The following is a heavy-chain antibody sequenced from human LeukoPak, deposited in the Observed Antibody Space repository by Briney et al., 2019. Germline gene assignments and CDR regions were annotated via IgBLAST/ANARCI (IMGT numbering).Heavy chain of an antibody. CDR2: IKQHGTEK. Sequence: GGSLRLSSTASGIMFSGYWMSWVRQAPGKGLEWVANIKQHGTEKYYVDSVKGRFTISRDDAKKSVYLQMNSLRAEDTAVYYCASDGGPFDHWGQGILVTVAS. CDR1: GIMFSGYW. V-gene: IGHV3-7*01. D-gene: IGHD3-16*01. CDR3: ASDGGPFDH. J-gene: IGHJ4*02.